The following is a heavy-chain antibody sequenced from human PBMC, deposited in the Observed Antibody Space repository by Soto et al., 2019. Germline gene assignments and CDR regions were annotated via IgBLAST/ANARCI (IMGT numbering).Heavy chain of an antibody. V-gene: IGHV1-18*01. CDR1: GYTFTSYG. J-gene: IGHJ4*02. D-gene: IGHD6-19*01. CDR3: ARDSWHRIAVAGPRGDY. CDR2: ISAYNGNT. Sequence: ASVKVSCKASGYTFTSYGISWVRQAPGQGLEWMGWISAYNGNTNYAQELQGRVTMTTDTSTSTAYMELRSLRSDDTAVYYCARDSWHRIAVAGPRGDYWGQGTLVTVSS.